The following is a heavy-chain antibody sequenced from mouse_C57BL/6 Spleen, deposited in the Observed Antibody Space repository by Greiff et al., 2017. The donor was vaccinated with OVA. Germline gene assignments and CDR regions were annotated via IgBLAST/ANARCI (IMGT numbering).Heavy chain of an antibody. CDR3: ARYYYGSSYWYFDV. Sequence: EVQLVESGGGLVKPGGSLKLSCAASGFTFSSYAMSWVRQTPEKRLEWVATISDGGSYTYYPDNVKGRFTISRDNAKNTLYLQMSHLKSEDTAMYYCARYYYGSSYWYFDVWGTGTTVTVSS. D-gene: IGHD1-1*01. V-gene: IGHV5-4*01. CDR1: GFTFSSYA. J-gene: IGHJ1*03. CDR2: ISDGGSYT.